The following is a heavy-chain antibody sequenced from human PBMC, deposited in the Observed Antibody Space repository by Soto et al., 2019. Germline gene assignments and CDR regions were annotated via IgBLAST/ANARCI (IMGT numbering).Heavy chain of an antibody. Sequence: SETLSLTCTVSGGSIGSSYWSWIRQPPGKGLEWIASIHDSGTTNYNPSLKSRVTISVDTSKNQFSLQLNSVTPDDTAVYYCARLIGNSWLDSWGQGTLVTVSS. D-gene: IGHD1-26*01. CDR3: ARLIGNSWLDS. CDR1: GGSIGSSY. J-gene: IGHJ5*01. V-gene: IGHV4-59*08. CDR2: IHDSGTT.